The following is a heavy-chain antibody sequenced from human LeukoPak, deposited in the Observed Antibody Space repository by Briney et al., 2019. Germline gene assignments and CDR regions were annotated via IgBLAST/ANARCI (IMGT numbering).Heavy chain of an antibody. CDR3: ASARPIP. CDR2: LIPILGIA. V-gene: IGHV1-69*04. Sequence: SVKVYCKPSGGTFRSYATSQVRQQPGQGLEWVGRLIPILGIANYAQKFQGRVTITADKSTSTAYMELSSLRSEDTAVYYCASARPIPWGQGTLVTVSS. J-gene: IGHJ5*02. D-gene: IGHD6-6*01. CDR1: GGTFRSYA.